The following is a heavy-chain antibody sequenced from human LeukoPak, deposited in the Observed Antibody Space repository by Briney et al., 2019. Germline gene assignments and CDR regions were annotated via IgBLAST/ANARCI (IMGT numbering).Heavy chain of an antibody. CDR2: IYTSGST. D-gene: IGHD6-6*01. Sequence: PSETLSLTCTVSGGSISSGSYYWSWIRQPAGKGLEWIGRIYTSGSTNYNPSLKSRVTISVDTSKNQFSLKLSSVTAADTAVYYCARGIAARRPPFGRSYFDYWGQGTLVTVSS. J-gene: IGHJ4*02. V-gene: IGHV4-61*02. CDR3: ARGIAARRPPFGRSYFDY. CDR1: GGSISSGSYY.